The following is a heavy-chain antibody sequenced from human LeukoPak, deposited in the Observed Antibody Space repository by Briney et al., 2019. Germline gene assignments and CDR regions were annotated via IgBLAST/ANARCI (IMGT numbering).Heavy chain of an antibody. CDR2: ISGDGRIT. CDR1: GVTFSNQP. V-gene: IGHV3-23*01. CDR3: AKQATGGSYPFDF. J-gene: IGHJ4*02. Sequence: PGGSLRLSCAVSGVTFSNQPISWVRQGPEKGLEWVSTISGDGRITDYSDSVKGRFTITRDDSRNTLWLQMESLRAEDTAMYFCAKQATGGSYPFDFWGQGTLVTVSS. D-gene: IGHD2-8*02.